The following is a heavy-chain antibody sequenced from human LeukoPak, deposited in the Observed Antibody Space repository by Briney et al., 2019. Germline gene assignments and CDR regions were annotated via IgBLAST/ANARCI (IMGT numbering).Heavy chain of an antibody. CDR1: GYSISSGYY. J-gene: IGHJ6*03. D-gene: IGHD3-9*01. CDR3: ARRTPGLYFGHFYYYMDV. Sequence: SETLSLTCTVSGYSISSGYYWGWIRQSPGKRLEWLGEINHYGSSNHNPSLQSRLTMSVDKSKNQFSLNLTSVTAADTAVYYCARRTPGLYFGHFYYYMDVWGKGATVTISS. V-gene: IGHV4-38-2*02. CDR2: INHYGSS.